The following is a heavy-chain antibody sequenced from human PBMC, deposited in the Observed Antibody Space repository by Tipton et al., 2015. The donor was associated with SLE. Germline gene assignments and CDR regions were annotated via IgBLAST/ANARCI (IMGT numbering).Heavy chain of an antibody. CDR3: ARHWDPHSSGWANGFDP. CDR1: GGSISSSSYY. J-gene: IGHJ5*02. V-gene: IGHV4-39*01. CDR2: IYYSGST. Sequence: TLSLTCTVSGGSISSSSYYWGWIRQPPGKGLEWIGSIYYSGSTYYNPSLKSRVTISVDTSKNQFSLKLSSVTAADTAVYYCARHWDPHSSGWANGFDPWGQGTLVSVSS. D-gene: IGHD6-19*01.